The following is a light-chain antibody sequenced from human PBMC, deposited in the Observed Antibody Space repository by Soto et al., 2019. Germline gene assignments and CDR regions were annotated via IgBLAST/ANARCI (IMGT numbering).Light chain of an antibody. J-gene: IGKJ5*01. CDR2: DAS. Sequence: VVTQSPPTLSLSPGERATLSCRTSLSVSSYLAWYQQKPGQAPRLLIYDASNRATGIPDRFSGSGSGTDFTLSISRLEPADSAVYYCQQRSSWYTFGQGTRLEIK. V-gene: IGKV3-11*01. CDR1: LSVSSY. CDR3: QQRSSWYT.